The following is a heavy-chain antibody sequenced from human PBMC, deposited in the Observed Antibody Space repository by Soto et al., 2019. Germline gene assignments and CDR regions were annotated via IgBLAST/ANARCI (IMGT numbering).Heavy chain of an antibody. Sequence: PGGSLRLFCAASGFTFSTYWMDWVRQTPGKGLEGVANINQDGSEKNYVGSVKGRFTIYRDNAKNSLYLQMSSLTAEDSALYYCSRSLNSWGQGTLVTVSS. CDR3: SRSLNS. CDR1: GFTFSTYW. J-gene: IGHJ4*02. CDR2: INQDGSEK. V-gene: IGHV3-7*01.